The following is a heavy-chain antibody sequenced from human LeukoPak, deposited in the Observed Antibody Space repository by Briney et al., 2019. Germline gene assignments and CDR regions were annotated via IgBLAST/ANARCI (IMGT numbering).Heavy chain of an antibody. D-gene: IGHD1-26*01. CDR3: ARNIVGARQFDY. CDR2: MNPNSGNT. V-gene: IGHV1-8*01. Sequence: ASVKVSCKASGYTFSSYEINWVRQATGQGLEWMGWMNPNSGNTGYAQKFQGRVTMTRNTSISTAYMELSSLRSEDTAVYYCARNIVGARQFDYWGQGTLVNVSS. J-gene: IGHJ4*02. CDR1: GYTFSSYE.